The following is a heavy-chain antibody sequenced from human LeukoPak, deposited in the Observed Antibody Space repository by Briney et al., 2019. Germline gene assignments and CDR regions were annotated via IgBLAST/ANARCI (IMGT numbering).Heavy chain of an antibody. CDR3: ARDRYWGSGYYDNDY. CDR2: IYSGGST. Sequence: QSGGSLRLSCAASEFTVSGNYMNWVRQAPGKGLEWVSVIYSGGSTYYADSVKGRFTIPRDTSKNTVYLQMNSLRAEDTAVYYCARDRYWGSGYYDNDYWGQGTLVTVSS. V-gene: IGHV3-53*01. CDR1: EFTVSGNY. D-gene: IGHD3-22*01. J-gene: IGHJ4*02.